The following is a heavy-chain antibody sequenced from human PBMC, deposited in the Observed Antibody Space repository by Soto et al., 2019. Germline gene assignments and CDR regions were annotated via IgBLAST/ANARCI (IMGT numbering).Heavy chain of an antibody. J-gene: IGHJ6*03. Sequence: QHQLLQSGAEVKKPGASVTVSCKASGYSFTNYGITWVRQAPGQGLEWMGWISAFNGNTHYAQKLQGRVTMTTDASTSTAYMQLRSLRSDDTAVYYCARDRGVAPPVAGNTHYYYYMDVWCKGTTVTASS. CDR1: GYSFTNYG. D-gene: IGHD6-13*01. CDR2: ISAFNGNT. CDR3: ARDRGVAPPVAGNTHYYYYMDV. V-gene: IGHV1-18*01.